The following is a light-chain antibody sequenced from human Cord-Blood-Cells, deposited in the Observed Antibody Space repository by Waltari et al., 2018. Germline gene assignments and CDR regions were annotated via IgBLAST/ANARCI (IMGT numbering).Light chain of an antibody. CDR1: SSDVGSYNL. V-gene: IGLV2-23*01. J-gene: IGLJ3*02. Sequence: QSALTQPASVSGSPGQSITISCTGTSSDVGSYNLVSWYQQHPGKAPKLMIYEGSKRPSGVSNRFSCSKSGNTASLTISGLQAEDEADYYCCSYAGCSTWVFGGGTKLTVL. CDR3: CSYAGCSTWV. CDR2: EGS.